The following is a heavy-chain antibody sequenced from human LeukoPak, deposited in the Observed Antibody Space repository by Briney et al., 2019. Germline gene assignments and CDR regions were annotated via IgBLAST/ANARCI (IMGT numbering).Heavy chain of an antibody. Sequence: PSETLSLTCTVSDGSFSSYYWSWIRQPPGKGLEWIGYIYYGGSTAYTPSLKSRVTISIDRSENQFSLKLNSVTAADTAVYYCAREGLVSAFDYWGQGTLVTVST. CDR2: IYYGGST. CDR3: AREGLVSAFDY. V-gene: IGHV4-59*01. J-gene: IGHJ4*02. CDR1: DGSFSSYY. D-gene: IGHD2-8*01.